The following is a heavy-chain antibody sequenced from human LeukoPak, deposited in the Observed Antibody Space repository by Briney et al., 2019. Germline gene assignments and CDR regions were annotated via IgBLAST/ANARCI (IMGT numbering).Heavy chain of an antibody. D-gene: IGHD2-15*01. CDR1: GASISSGDYF. J-gene: IGHJ3*01. CDR2: IFDSGRT. CDR3: ANADRFCSGSCHVPDAFDF. Sequence: SETLSLTCTVSGASISSGDYFWPWIRQPPGKGLEWVGYIFDSGRTNFNPSLKSRVTISVDRSKNQFSLRLSSVTAADTAVYYCANADRFCSGSCHVPDAFDFWGQGTMVTVSS. V-gene: IGHV4-30-2*01.